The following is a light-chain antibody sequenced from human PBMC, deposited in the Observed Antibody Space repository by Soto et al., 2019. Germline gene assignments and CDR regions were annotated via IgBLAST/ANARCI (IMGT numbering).Light chain of an antibody. Sequence: QSALTQPASVSGSPGQSITISCTGTSRDVGGYDLVSWYQQYPGKAPTLMIYDDNQRPSGVSNRFSVSKSGNTASLTISGLQAEYEADYFCCSYAGRSTYVFGTGTKLTVL. V-gene: IGLV2-23*01. J-gene: IGLJ1*01. CDR3: CSYAGRSTYV. CDR2: DDN. CDR1: SRDVGGYDL.